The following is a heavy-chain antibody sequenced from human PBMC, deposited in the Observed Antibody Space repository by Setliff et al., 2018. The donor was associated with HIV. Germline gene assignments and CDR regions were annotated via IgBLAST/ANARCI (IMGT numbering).Heavy chain of an antibody. V-gene: IGHV4-31*03. CDR1: GGSISSGGYY. CDR2: IYYSGST. D-gene: IGHD3-9*01. J-gene: IGHJ4*02. Sequence: PSETLSLTCNVSGGSISSGGYYWGWIRQHPGKGLEWIGFIYYSGSTYYNPSLKSRVTMSVDTSKNQFSLKLSSVTAADTAVYYCARGGVLRYFDWAYWGQGTLVTVSS. CDR3: ARGGVLRYFDWAY.